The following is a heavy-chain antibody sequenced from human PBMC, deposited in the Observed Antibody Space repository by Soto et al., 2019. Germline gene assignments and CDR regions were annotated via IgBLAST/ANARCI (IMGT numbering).Heavy chain of an antibody. D-gene: IGHD1-26*01. Sequence: GGSLRLSCAASGFTFSSYAMSWVRQAPGKGLEWVSAISGSGGSTYYADSVKGRFTISRDNSKNTLYLQMNSLRAEDTAVYYCAKGKIVGATIGSHFDYWGQGTLVTVSS. CDR1: GFTFSSYA. J-gene: IGHJ4*02. CDR2: ISGSGGST. V-gene: IGHV3-23*01. CDR3: AKGKIVGATIGSHFDY.